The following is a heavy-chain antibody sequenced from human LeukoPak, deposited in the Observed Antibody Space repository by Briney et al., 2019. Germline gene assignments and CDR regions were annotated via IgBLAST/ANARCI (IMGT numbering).Heavy chain of an antibody. CDR3: VRIVVVPAAIVGYCSGGSCQIFDY. J-gene: IGHJ4*02. D-gene: IGHD2-15*01. Sequence: PGGSLRLSCAASGFTFSSYAMSWVRQAPGKGLEWVSAISGSGGSTYYADSVKGRFTISRDNSKNTLYQQMNSLRAEDTAVYYCVRIVVVPAAIVGYCSGGSCQIFDYWGQGTLVTVSS. CDR1: GFTFSSYA. CDR2: ISGSGGST. V-gene: IGHV3-23*01.